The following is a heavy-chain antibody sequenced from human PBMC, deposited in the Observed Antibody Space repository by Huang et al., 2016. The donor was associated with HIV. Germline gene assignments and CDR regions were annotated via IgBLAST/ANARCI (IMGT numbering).Heavy chain of an antibody. D-gene: IGHD6-19*01. CDR2: INPSGGST. J-gene: IGHJ3*01. Sequence: QVQLVQSGAEVKKPGASVRISCKASGYTFTSNHINWVRQAPGQGLEWMEKINPSGGSTDYAQKFQDRITMTRDRSTSTVYLELRSLTSDDTAIYYCARVGSGWSLLGDALDFWGRGTMVTVSS. CDR3: ARVGSGWSLLGDALDF. CDR1: GYTFTSNH. V-gene: IGHV1-46*01.